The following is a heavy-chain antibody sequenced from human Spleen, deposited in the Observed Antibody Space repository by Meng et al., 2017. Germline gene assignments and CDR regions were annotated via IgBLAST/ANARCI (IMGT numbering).Heavy chain of an antibody. CDR3: TTDHPFTRGGVITT. CDR1: GITFRNLW. J-gene: IGHJ5*02. V-gene: IGHV3-15*01. D-gene: IGHD3-16*02. CDR2: IKSKVNGGTT. Sequence: GESLKISCVASGITFRNLWMTWVRQAPGKGLEWVGRIKSKVNGGTTDFAAPVKGRFTISRDDPEITLQLQMNRLKTEDTAVYYCTTDHPFTRGGVITTWGQGTLVTVSS.